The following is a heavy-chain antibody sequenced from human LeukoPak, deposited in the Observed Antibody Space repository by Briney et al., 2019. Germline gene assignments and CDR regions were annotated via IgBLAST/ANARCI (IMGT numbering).Heavy chain of an antibody. V-gene: IGHV4-34*01. Sequence: PSETLSLTCAVYGGSISGDYWSWIRQPPGKGLEWIGEINHSGSTNYNPSLKSRVTISVDTSKNQFSLKLSSVTAADTAVYYCARGRWGYCSSTSCHGTAFDIWGQGTMVTVSS. CDR3: ARGRWGYCSSTSCHGTAFDI. CDR2: INHSGST. J-gene: IGHJ3*02. D-gene: IGHD2-2*01. CDR1: GGSISGDY.